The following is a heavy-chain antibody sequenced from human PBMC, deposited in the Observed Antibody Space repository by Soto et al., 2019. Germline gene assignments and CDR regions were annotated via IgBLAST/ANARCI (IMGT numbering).Heavy chain of an antibody. Sequence: ASVKVSCKASGYTFTSYYMHWVRQAPGQGLEWMGIINPSGGSTSYAQKFQGRVTMTRDTSTSTVYLELSSLRSEDTAVYYCARASGYDSSRYPLHYWGQGTLVTVSS. J-gene: IGHJ4*02. V-gene: IGHV1-46*01. D-gene: IGHD3-22*01. CDR1: GYTFTSYY. CDR2: INPSGGST. CDR3: ARASGYDSSRYPLHY.